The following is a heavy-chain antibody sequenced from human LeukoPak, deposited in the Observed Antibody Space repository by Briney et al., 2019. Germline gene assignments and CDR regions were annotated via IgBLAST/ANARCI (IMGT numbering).Heavy chain of an antibody. Sequence: PSETLSLNCTVSGGSVNSHYWSWIRQPPGKGLEWIGYLYFSGSTGYNPSLKSRVSISVETSKNQFSLRLSSVTAADTAVYYCARPYDSSGYYIRGAFDIWGQGAMVTVS. D-gene: IGHD3-22*01. J-gene: IGHJ3*02. CDR3: ARPYDSSGYYIRGAFDI. CDR1: GGSVNSHY. CDR2: LYFSGST. V-gene: IGHV4-59*02.